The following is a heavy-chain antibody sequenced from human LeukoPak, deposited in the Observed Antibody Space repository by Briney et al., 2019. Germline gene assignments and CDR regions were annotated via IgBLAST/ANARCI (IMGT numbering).Heavy chain of an antibody. J-gene: IGHJ4*02. CDR3: ARGVAAAGTTLDY. CDR2: ISYDGTKQ. V-gene: IGHV3-30*14. Sequence: GRSLRLSCEGSGFTFSINAMHWVRQAPGKGLEWLAVISYDGTKQYFADSVKGRFTISRDNVKNSLYLQMNSLRDEDTAVYYCARGVAAAGTTLDYWGQGTLVTVSS. CDR1: GFTFSINA. D-gene: IGHD6-13*01.